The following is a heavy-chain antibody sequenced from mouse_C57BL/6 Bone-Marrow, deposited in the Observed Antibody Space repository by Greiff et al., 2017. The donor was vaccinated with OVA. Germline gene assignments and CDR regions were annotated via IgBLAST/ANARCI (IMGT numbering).Heavy chain of an antibody. D-gene: IGHD1-2*01. CDR1: GYTFTSYW. Sequence: VQLQQPGAELVKPGASVKLSCKASGYTFTSYWMHWVKQRPGQGLEWIGMIHPNSGSTNYNEKFKSKATLTVDKSSSTAYMQLSSLTSEDSAVYYCARGNYGLWYFDVWGTGTTVTVSS. V-gene: IGHV1-64*01. CDR3: ARGNYGLWYFDV. CDR2: IHPNSGST. J-gene: IGHJ1*03.